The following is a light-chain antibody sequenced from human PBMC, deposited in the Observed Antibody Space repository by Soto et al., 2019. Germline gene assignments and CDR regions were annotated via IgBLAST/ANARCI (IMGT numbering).Light chain of an antibody. V-gene: IGKV3-11*01. CDR3: QYCGTAHT. J-gene: IGKJ1*01. Sequence: EIVLPQSQATLSLSPGARATLSCRAGQSVSSYLAGYQQEPGQAPLLLIGDASKRADGTGASFSGSGAATVFTITSSRLDDDDAAEYYQQYCGTAHTFGQGTKVDIK. CDR1: QSVSSY. CDR2: DAS.